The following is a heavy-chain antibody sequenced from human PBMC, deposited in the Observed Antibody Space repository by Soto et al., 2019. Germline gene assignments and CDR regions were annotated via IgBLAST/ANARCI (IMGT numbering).Heavy chain of an antibody. D-gene: IGHD6-13*01. V-gene: IGHV4-31*03. Sequence: QVQLQESGPGLVKPSQTLSLTCTVSGGSINSGYYYWSWIRQHPGKGLEWIGYMYYTGRTYYNPSLKSRITISVDTSQNQFSLKLSSVTAAVTAVYYCARVGLQQLDQAFDIWGQGTMVTVSS. J-gene: IGHJ3*02. CDR2: MYYTGRT. CDR3: ARVGLQQLDQAFDI. CDR1: GGSINSGYYY.